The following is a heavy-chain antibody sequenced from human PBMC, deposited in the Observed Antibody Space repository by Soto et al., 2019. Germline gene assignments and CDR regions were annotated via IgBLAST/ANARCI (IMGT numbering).Heavy chain of an antibody. Sequence: QVQLVQSGAEVRQPASSVKVSCKTSGATFSSYAITWVRQAPGQGLEWMGGIVPTVDTSTYAQKFQGRVTITADKFTNTVYMELSSLRSDDTALYYCVRVVAIPGYPDNWGQGTLVTVSS. CDR2: IVPTVDTS. CDR1: GATFSSYA. J-gene: IGHJ4*02. CDR3: VRVVAIPGYPDN. V-gene: IGHV1-69*14. D-gene: IGHD5-12*01.